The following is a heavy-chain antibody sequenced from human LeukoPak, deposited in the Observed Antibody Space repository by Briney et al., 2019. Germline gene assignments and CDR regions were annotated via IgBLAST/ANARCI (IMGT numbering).Heavy chain of an antibody. V-gene: IGHV3-9*03. CDR2: ISWNSGSI. CDR1: GFTFDDYA. D-gene: IGHD6-13*01. Sequence: GRSLRLSCAASGFTFDDYAMHWVRQAPGKGLEWVSGISWNSGSIGYADSVKGRFTISRDNAKNSLYLQMNSLRAEDMALYYCAKDGGSSWYYFDYWGQGTLVTVSS. J-gene: IGHJ4*02. CDR3: AKDGGSSWYYFDY.